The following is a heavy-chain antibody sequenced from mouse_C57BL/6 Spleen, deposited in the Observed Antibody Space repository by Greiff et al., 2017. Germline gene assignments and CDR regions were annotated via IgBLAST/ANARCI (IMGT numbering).Heavy chain of an antibody. V-gene: IGHV3-6*01. CDR1: GYSITSGYD. J-gene: IGHJ4*01. Sequence: EVQLQQSGPGLVKPSQSLSLTCSVTGYSITSGYDWNWIRQFPGNILERMGYISYEGSNKYNPSLKNRIATTPDTSKNQFFLKLNSVTTYDTSTYYCARYYINAMDYWGQGTSGTVSS. CDR2: ISYEGSN. D-gene: IGHD2-12*01. CDR3: ARYYINAMDY.